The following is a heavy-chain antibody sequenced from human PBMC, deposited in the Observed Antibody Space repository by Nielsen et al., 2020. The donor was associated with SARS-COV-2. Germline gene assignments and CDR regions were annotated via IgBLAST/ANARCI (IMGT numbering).Heavy chain of an antibody. CDR2: ISYDGSEK. Sequence: GGSLRLSCAASGFSFSDYAIHWVRQAPGKGLEWVAVISYDGSEKYYGDSVKGRFTISRDNSKNTLYLQMNSLRAEDTAVYYCARDQPSYDILTGYLIDYWGQGTLVTVSS. D-gene: IGHD3-9*01. V-gene: IGHV3-30*04. J-gene: IGHJ4*02. CDR3: ARDQPSYDILTGYLIDY. CDR1: GFSFSDYA.